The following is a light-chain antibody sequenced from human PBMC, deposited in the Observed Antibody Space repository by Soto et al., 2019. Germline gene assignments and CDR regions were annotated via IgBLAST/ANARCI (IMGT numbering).Light chain of an antibody. CDR2: DAS. CDR1: QSVSSN. Sequence: EIIVTQSPATLSVSPGERVTLSCRASQSVSSNLAWYIQKPGQAPRLLIYDASTRATRVPARFSGSGSGTEFNLTISSLQSEDFAVYSCQKYNDWPLTFGGGTKVEIK. CDR3: QKYNDWPLT. V-gene: IGKV3-15*01. J-gene: IGKJ4*01.